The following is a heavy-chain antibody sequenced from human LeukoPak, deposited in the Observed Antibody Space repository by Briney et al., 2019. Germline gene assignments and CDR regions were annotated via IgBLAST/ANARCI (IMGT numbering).Heavy chain of an antibody. V-gene: IGHV3-30*03. Sequence: GRSLRLSCAASGFTFSSYGMHWVRQAPGKGLEWVAVISYDGSNKYYADSVKGRFTISRDNSKNTLYLQMNSLRAEDTAVYYCARSGGSTSPWFDPWGQGTLVTVSS. CDR3: ARSGGSTSPWFDP. J-gene: IGHJ5*02. CDR2: ISYDGSNK. D-gene: IGHD2-2*01. CDR1: GFTFSSYG.